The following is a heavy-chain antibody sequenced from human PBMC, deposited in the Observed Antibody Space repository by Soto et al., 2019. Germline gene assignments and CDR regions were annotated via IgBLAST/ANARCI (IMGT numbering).Heavy chain of an antibody. D-gene: IGHD2-15*01. V-gene: IGHV5-51*01. J-gene: IGHJ6*03. Sequence: PGESLTISCKGSGYSFTSYWIGWVRQMPGKGLEWMGIIYPGDSDTRYSPSFQGQVTISADKSISTAYLQWSSLKASDTAMYYCARHRSFCSGGSCYAYYYYYYMDVWGKGTTVTVSS. CDR2: IYPGDSDT. CDR1: GYSFTSYW. CDR3: ARHRSFCSGGSCYAYYYYYYMDV.